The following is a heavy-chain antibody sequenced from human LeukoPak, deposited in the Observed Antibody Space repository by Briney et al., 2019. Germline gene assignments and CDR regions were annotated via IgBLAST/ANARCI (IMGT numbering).Heavy chain of an antibody. CDR3: ASFEYNSSPLFAY. J-gene: IGHJ4*02. CDR1: GGSISSHY. CDR2: IYYSGST. V-gene: IGHV4-59*11. D-gene: IGHD6-6*01. Sequence: SETLSLTCTVSGGSISSHYWSWIRQSPGKGLEWIGYIYYSGSTDYNPSLKSRVTISVDTSKNQFSLKLSSVTAADTAVYYCASFEYNSSPLFAYWGQGTLVTFAS.